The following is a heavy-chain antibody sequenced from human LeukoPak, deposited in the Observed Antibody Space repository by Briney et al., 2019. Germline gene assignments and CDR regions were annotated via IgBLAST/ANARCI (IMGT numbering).Heavy chain of an antibody. V-gene: IGHV4-39*07. CDR3: ARESSVTATY. Sequence: PSETLSLTCTVSGDSVTNTRYYWGWIRQPPGKGLEWIGTIYYTGDTNYNPSLKSRVTISVDTSNDQFSLELTSVTAADTAVYYCARESSVTATYWGQGTLVIVSS. CDR1: GDSVTNTRYY. J-gene: IGHJ4*02. CDR2: IYYTGDT. D-gene: IGHD2-15*01.